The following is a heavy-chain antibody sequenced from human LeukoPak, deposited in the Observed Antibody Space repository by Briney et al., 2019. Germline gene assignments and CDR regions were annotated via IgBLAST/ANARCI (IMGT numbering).Heavy chain of an antibody. D-gene: IGHD6-13*01. J-gene: IGHJ6*03. CDR1: GESISGFY. V-gene: IGHV4-59*01. Sequence: PSETLSLTCTVSGESISGFYWTWIRQPPGKGLEWIGYIYYSGSTNYNPSLKSRVTISVDTSENQFSLKLSSVTAADTAVYYCARRGWGIAAAGRSSFSYYYYMDVWGKGTTVTVSS. CDR3: ARRGWGIAAAGRSSFSYYYYMDV. CDR2: IYYSGST.